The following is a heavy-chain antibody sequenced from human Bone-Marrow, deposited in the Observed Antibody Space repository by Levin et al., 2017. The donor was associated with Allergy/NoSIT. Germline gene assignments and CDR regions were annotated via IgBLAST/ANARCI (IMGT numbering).Heavy chain of an antibody. V-gene: IGHV4-31*03. CDR2: VYYTGST. CDR3: VHCQITVARGVIITEGNWFDT. Sequence: SETLSLTCTVSGGSMSNGGSFWGWIRQHPGKALEWIGYVYYTGSTYYKPSLKSRVTITVDTSENQFSLRLSSVTATDTAVDYCVHCQITVARGVIITEGNWFDTWGQGTLVTVSS. CDR1: GGSMSNGGSF. D-gene: IGHD3-10*01. J-gene: IGHJ5*02.